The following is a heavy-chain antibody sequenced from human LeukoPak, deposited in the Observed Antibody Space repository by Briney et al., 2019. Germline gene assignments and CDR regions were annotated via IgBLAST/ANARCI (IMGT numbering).Heavy chain of an antibody. J-gene: IGHJ5*02. CDR2: IYYSGCT. V-gene: IGHV4-39*01. D-gene: IGHD3-3*02. CDR1: GGFISSSTYY. Sequence: ESSETLSLTCTVSGGFISSSTYYWGWIRQPPGKGLEWIGTIYYSGCTYYNPSLQSRVTIAVYTSKNQFSLKLSSVTAVDTAVYYCARLDGLHFAHRWGQGTLVTVSS. CDR3: ARLDGLHFAHR.